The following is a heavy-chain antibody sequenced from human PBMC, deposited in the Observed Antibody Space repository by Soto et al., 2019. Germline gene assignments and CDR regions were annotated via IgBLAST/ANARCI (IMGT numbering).Heavy chain of an antibody. CDR3: AKDYFVWSSEQPYYFDY. CDR1: GFTFSNYA. D-gene: IGHD3-16*01. V-gene: IGHV3-23*01. J-gene: IGHJ4*02. Sequence: EVQLLDSGGGLVQPGGSLRLSCAASGFTFSNYAMNWVRQGPGKGLEWVSGISGSGGRSYYADSVKGRFTISRDNSKSTVYLQMNSLRAEDTAVYYCAKDYFVWSSEQPYYFDYWGQGTLVTVSS. CDR2: ISGSGGRS.